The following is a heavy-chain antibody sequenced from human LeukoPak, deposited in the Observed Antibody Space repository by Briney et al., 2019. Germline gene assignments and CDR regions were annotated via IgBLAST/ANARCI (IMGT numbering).Heavy chain of an antibody. V-gene: IGHV3-23*01. CDR2: ISGSGGST. CDR3: AKRSRVAVAGPYYYYYYMDV. J-gene: IGHJ6*03. CDR1: GFTFSSYA. D-gene: IGHD6-19*01. Sequence: GGSLRLSCAASGFTFSSYAMSWVRQAPGKGLEWVSAISGSGGSTYYADSVEGRFTISRDDSKNTLYLQMNSLRAEDTAVYYCAKRSRVAVAGPYYYYYYMDVWGKGTTVTVSS.